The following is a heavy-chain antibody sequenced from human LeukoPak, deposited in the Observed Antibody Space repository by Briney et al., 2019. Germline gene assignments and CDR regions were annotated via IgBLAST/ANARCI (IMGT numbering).Heavy chain of an antibody. CDR3: ARDPSGSHYSWFDP. V-gene: IGHV4-4*07. D-gene: IGHD1-26*01. J-gene: IGHJ5*02. CDR2: IYTSGST. Sequence: SETLSLTCTVSGGSISSYYWSWIRQPAGKGLEWIGRIYTSGSTNYNPSLKSRVTMSVDTSKNQFSLKLSSVTAADTAVYYCARDPSGSHYSWFDPWGQGTLVTVSS. CDR1: GGSISSYY.